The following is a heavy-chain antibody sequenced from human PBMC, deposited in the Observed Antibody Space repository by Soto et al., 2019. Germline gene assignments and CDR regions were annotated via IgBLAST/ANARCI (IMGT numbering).Heavy chain of an antibody. CDR3: AKDPLSFAPLFY. CDR1: GFTFSSYA. Sequence: EVQLLESGGGLVQPGGSLRLSCAASGFTFSSYAMSWVRQAPGKGLEWVSAISGSGGSTYYADSVKGRFTISRANSKNTLSLQMNSLRAEDTALYYCAKDPLSFAPLFYWGQGTLVTVAS. V-gene: IGHV3-23*01. J-gene: IGHJ4*02. CDR2: ISGSGGST. D-gene: IGHD3-3*01.